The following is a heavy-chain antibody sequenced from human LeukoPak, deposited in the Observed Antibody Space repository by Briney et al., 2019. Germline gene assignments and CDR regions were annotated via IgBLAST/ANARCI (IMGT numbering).Heavy chain of an antibody. V-gene: IGHV3-9*01. J-gene: IGHJ4*01. CDR3: ARDSVDTTMVGLIDY. D-gene: IGHD5-18*01. Sequence: GRSLRLSCAASGFTFDDYGMHWVRQAPGKGLEWGSGISWNSGTIGYADSVKGRFTISRDNAKNSLYLQMNSLRAEDTAVYYCARDSVDTTMVGLIDYWGHGTLVTVSS. CDR1: GFTFDDYG. CDR2: ISWNSGTI.